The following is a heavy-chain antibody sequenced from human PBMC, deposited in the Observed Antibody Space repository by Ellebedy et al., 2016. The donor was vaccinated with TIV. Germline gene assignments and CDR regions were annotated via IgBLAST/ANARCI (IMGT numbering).Heavy chain of an antibody. D-gene: IGHD2-2*02. J-gene: IGHJ4*02. CDR3: AKDARDVLYYFDS. CDR2: IGGGGIST. CDR1: GFIFGSYA. V-gene: IGHV3-23*01. Sequence: GGSLRLSXAASGFIFGSYAMSWVRQAPGKGLEWVSAIGGGGISTQYADSVKGRFIISRDNSNDTVYLQMNSLRAEDTAVYYCAKDARDVLYYFDSWGQGIPVTVSS.